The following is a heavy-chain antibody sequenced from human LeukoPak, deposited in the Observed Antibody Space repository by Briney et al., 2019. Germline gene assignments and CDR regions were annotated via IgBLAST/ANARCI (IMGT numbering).Heavy chain of an antibody. D-gene: IGHD3-22*01. J-gene: IGHJ4*02. CDR2: ISYDGSNK. V-gene: IGHV3-30*18. Sequence: GGSLRLSCAASGFTFSSYGMPWVRQAPGKGLEWVAVISYDGSNKYYADSVKGRFTISRDNSKNTLYLQMNSLRAEDTAVYYCAKEQYYDSSGPAYFDYWGQGTLVTVSS. CDR1: GFTFSSYG. CDR3: AKEQYYDSSGPAYFDY.